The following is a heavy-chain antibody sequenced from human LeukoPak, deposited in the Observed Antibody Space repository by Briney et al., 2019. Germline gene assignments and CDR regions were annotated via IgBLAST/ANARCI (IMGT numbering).Heavy chain of an antibody. CDR1: GFTFSSYG. D-gene: IGHD3-22*01. V-gene: IGHV3-30*02. Sequence: GGSLRLSCAASGFTFSSYGMHWVRQAPGKGLEWVAFIRYDGSNKYYADSVKGRFTISRDNAKNSLYLQMNSLRAEDTAVYYCARDISPYYDSSGPDYWGQGTLVTVSS. CDR3: ARDISPYYDSSGPDY. CDR2: IRYDGSNK. J-gene: IGHJ4*02.